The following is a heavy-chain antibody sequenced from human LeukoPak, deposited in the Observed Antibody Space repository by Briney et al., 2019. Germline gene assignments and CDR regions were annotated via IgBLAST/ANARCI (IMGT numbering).Heavy chain of an antibody. D-gene: IGHD1-1*01. CDR3: ARDPRTEPVYYFDY. CDR1: GFTFSSYA. V-gene: IGHV3-30*04. J-gene: IGHJ4*02. Sequence: PGRSLRLSCAASGFTFSSYAMHWVRQAPGKGLEWVAVISYDGSNKYYADSVKGRFTISRDNSKNTLYLQMNSLRAEDTAVYYCARDPRTEPVYYFDYWGQGTLVNVSS. CDR2: ISYDGSNK.